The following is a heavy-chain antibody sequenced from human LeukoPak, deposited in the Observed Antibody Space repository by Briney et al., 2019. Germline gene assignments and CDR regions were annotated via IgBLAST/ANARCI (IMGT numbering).Heavy chain of an antibody. D-gene: IGHD4-17*01. CDR2: VSGGGGTT. CDR3: ARARTTRGFDY. J-gene: IGHJ4*02. V-gene: IGHV3-23*01. Sequence: GGSLRLSCAATGFSFSTYAMNWVRQAPGKGLEWVSTVSGGGGTTHYADSVKGRFTISRDNSQNTLYLQMNSLRAEDTAVYYCARARTTRGFDYWGQGTLVTVSS. CDR1: GFSFSTYA.